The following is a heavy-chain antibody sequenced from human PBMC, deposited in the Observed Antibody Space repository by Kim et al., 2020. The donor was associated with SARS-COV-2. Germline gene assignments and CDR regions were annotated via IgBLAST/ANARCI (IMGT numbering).Heavy chain of an antibody. CDR2: ISYDGSNK. J-gene: IGHJ4*02. Sequence: GGSLRLSCAASGFTFSSYAMHWVRQAPGKGLEWVAVISYDGSNKYYADSVKGRFTISRDNSKNTLYLQMNSLRAEDTAVYYCASIILTGYRDWGQGTLVTVSS. CDR3: ASIILTGYRD. CDR1: GFTFSSYA. V-gene: IGHV3-30*04. D-gene: IGHD3-9*01.